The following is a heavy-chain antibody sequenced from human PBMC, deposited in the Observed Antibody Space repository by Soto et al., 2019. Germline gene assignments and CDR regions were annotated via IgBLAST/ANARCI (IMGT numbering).Heavy chain of an antibody. CDR2: INHSGST. CDR1: GGSFIGYY. V-gene: IGHV4-34*01. D-gene: IGHD3-3*01. CDR3: ARGSSAGAYDFWGGYYRGYYDGMDV. J-gene: IGHJ6*02. Sequence: SETLSLTCAVYGGSFIGYYWSWIRQPQGKGMKWIGEINHSGSTNYNPSLKSRVTISVDTSKNQFSLKLSSVTAADTAVYYCARGSSAGAYDFWGGYYRGYYDGMDVWGQGTTVTVSS.